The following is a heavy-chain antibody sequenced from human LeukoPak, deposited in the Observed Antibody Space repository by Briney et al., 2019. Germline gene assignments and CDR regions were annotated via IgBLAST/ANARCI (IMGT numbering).Heavy chain of an antibody. CDR3: ARDLGYCRGGSCSYDAFDI. Sequence: SETLSLTCTVSVHSISSYYWSWIRHPAGKGLEWIGRIYTSGSTNYNPSLKSRVTMSVDTSKNQFSLNLSSVTAADTAVYYCARDLGYCRGGSCSYDAFDIWGQGTMVTVSS. V-gene: IGHV4-4*07. D-gene: IGHD2-15*01. CDR2: IYTSGST. J-gene: IGHJ3*02. CDR1: VHSISSYY.